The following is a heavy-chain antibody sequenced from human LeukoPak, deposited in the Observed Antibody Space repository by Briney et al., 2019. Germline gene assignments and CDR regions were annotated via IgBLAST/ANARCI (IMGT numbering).Heavy chain of an antibody. CDR2: IKPDGSEK. CDR1: GFTFSTKW. J-gene: IGHJ4*02. V-gene: IGHV3-7*01. D-gene: IGHD6-13*01. Sequence: GGSLRLSCAASGFTFSTKWMTWVRQAPGKGLEWVANIKPDGSEKFYVDSVKGRFTISRDNARNSLYLQMNSLRAEDMAVYYCARGGSTSSWFWNDWGQGTLVTVSS. CDR3: ARGGSTSSWFWND.